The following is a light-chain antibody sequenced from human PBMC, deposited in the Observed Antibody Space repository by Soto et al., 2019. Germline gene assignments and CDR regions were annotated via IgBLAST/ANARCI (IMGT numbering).Light chain of an antibody. CDR1: QTISSW. CDR2: KAS. CDR3: QQYNSYSGT. J-gene: IGKJ1*01. V-gene: IGKV1-5*03. Sequence: DIQMTQSPSTLSGSVGDRVTITCRASQTISSWLAWYQQKPGKAPKLLIYKASTLESGVPSNFSGSGSGTEFSLTTSSLQPEDFATYYCQQYNSYSGTFGQGTKVDIK.